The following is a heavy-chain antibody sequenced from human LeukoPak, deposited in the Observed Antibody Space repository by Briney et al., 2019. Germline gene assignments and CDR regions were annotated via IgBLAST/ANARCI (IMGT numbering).Heavy chain of an antibody. J-gene: IGHJ4*02. CDR1: GFTFSSCT. CDR2: ISSSSSYI. CDR3: AKALPTAMTVDY. V-gene: IGHV3-21*01. Sequence: GGSLRLSCAASGFTFSSCTMNWVRQAPGKGLEWVSSISSSSSYIYYADSVKGRFTISRDSAKNSLYLQMNGLRAEDTAVYYCAKALPTAMTVDYWGQGTLVTVSS. D-gene: IGHD2-2*01.